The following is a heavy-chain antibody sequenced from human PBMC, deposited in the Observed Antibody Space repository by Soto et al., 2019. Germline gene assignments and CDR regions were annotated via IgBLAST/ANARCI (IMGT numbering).Heavy chain of an antibody. J-gene: IGHJ4*02. V-gene: IGHV3-7*05. Sequence: GGSLRLSCAASGFTFSSYWMSWVRQAPWKGLEWVANIKQDGSEKYYVDSVKGRFTISRDNAKNSLYLQMNSLRAEDTAVYYCARDLLLWFGEHPDSYWGQGTLVTVSS. CDR1: GFTFSSYW. CDR2: IKQDGSEK. D-gene: IGHD3-10*01. CDR3: ARDLLLWFGEHPDSY.